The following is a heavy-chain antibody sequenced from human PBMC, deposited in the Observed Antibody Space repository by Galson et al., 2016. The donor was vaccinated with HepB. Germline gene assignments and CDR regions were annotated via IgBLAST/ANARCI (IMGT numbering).Heavy chain of an antibody. CDR1: GYAFTTYI. J-gene: IGHJ3*01. CDR3: ARSAAEVDFGFDV. CDR2: IAAYNGKT. Sequence: SVKVSCKASGYAFTTYIIAWVRQAPGQGLELMGWIAAYNGKTNYAQNLQDRVTMTIDPSTSTAYMEVRSLKSDDTAVYSCARSAAEVDFGFDVWGQGTMLTVSS. V-gene: IGHV1-18*04. D-gene: IGHD4/OR15-4a*01.